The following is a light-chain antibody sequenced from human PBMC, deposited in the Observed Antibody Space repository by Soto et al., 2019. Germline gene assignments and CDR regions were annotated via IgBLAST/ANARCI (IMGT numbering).Light chain of an antibody. J-gene: IGLJ1*01. CDR3: SSYTSSSTPCV. V-gene: IGLV2-14*01. CDR2: DVS. Sequence: QSALTQPDSVSGSPGQSITISCTGTSSDVGGYNYVSWYQQHPGKAPKLMIYDVSNRPSGVSNRFSGSKSGNTASLTISGLQAEDEADYYCSSYTSSSTPCVFGPGTQLTVL. CDR1: SSDVGGYNY.